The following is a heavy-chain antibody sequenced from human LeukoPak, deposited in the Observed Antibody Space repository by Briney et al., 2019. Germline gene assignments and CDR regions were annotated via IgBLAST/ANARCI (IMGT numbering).Heavy chain of an antibody. D-gene: IGHD5-12*01. V-gene: IGHV4-4*02. CDR3: ARDLGYSGFDWAP. J-gene: IGHJ5*02. CDR1: GASVSRNW. CDR2: IHHSGGT. Sequence: SETLSLTCAVSGASVSRNWWSWVRQPPGKGLEWIGEIHHSGGTNYNPSLKSRVTMSLDNSNNHFSLKLSSVTAADTAVYYCARDLGYSGFDWAPWGQGTLVTVSS.